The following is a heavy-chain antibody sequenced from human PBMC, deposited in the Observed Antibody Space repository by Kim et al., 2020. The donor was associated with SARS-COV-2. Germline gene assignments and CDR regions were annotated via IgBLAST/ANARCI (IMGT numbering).Heavy chain of an antibody. D-gene: IGHD3-3*01. Sequence: GGSLRLSCAASGFSLGTYGLHWVRQAPGKGLEWLSCFSGSDGSTSYADSVKGHFTVSRDTSKNTFYLQMNSMTAADTAVYYCAKGASVTWPAFAYDIWGQGTMVTVSS. CDR2: FSGSDGST. CDR1: GFSLGTYG. J-gene: IGHJ3*02. V-gene: IGHV3-23*01. CDR3: AKGASVTWPAFAYDI.